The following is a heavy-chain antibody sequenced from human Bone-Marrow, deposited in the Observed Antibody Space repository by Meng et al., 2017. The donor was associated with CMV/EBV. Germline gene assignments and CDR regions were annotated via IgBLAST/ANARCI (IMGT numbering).Heavy chain of an antibody. CDR3: EKDPSPEGRTPLDS. CDR2: ISYDRNNK. V-gene: IGHV3-30*18. Sequence: AGSTFSSSGRNWVRRAPGKQLEWVAVISYDRNNKYSADSVQGRFTISRDNSKNTLYLQMNSLRAEDTAVYYCEKDPSPEGRTPLDSWGQGTLVTVSS. D-gene: IGHD2-15*01. J-gene: IGHJ5*01. CDR1: GSTFSSSG.